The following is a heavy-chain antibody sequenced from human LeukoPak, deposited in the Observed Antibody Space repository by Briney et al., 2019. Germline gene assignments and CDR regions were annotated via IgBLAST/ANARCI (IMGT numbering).Heavy chain of an antibody. CDR1: GFTFSSYY. Sequence: GGSLRLSCAASGFTFSSYYMSWVRQAPGKGLEWVANIKQDGSEKYYADSVQGRFTISRDNAKNSLYLQMNSLRAEDTAVYYCARRGGDDYGDYEVYFDYWGQGTLVTVSS. D-gene: IGHD4-17*01. V-gene: IGHV3-7*01. J-gene: IGHJ4*02. CDR2: IKQDGSEK. CDR3: ARRGGDDYGDYEVYFDY.